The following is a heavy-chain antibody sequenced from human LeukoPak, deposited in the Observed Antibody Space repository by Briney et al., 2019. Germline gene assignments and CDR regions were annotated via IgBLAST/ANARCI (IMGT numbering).Heavy chain of an antibody. V-gene: IGHV7-4-1*01. J-gene: IGHJ3*02. CDR2: INTNTGNP. CDR1: GYTFTSYA. CDR3: ARGVPYYDSSGRDDAFDI. Sequence: ASVKVSFKASGYTFTSYAMNWVRQAPGQGLEWMGWINTNTGNPTYAQGFTGRFVFSLDTSVSTAYLQICSLKAEDTAVYYCARGVPYYDSSGRDDAFDIWGQGTMVTVSS. D-gene: IGHD3-22*01.